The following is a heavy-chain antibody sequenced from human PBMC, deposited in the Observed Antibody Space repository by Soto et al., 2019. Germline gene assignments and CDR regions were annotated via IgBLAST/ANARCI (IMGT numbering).Heavy chain of an antibody. CDR3: ARASVGDYSSQGVLDH. J-gene: IGHJ4*02. V-gene: IGHV4-30-4*08. CDR1: GGSISSGDFY. CDR2: ISHSGSA. D-gene: IGHD4-4*01. Sequence: SETLSLTCTVSGGSISSGDFYWNWIRQSQGKGLEWIGYISHSGSAYYNPSLKSRIAISLDTSKNHFSLELSSVAAADAAVYYCARASVGDYSSQGVLDHWGQGTRVTVSS.